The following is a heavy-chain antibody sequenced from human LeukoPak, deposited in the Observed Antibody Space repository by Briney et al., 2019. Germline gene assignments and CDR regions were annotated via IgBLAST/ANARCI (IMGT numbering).Heavy chain of an antibody. CDR1: GGSISSSSYY. D-gene: IGHD4-17*01. Sequence: SETLSLTCTVSGGSISSSSYYWGWIRQPPGKGLEWIGSIYYSGSTYYNPSLKSRVTISVDTSKNQFSLKLSSVTAADTAVYYCARLSPLYGDVGAFDIWGQGTMVTVSS. CDR3: ARLSPLYGDVGAFDI. CDR2: IYYSGST. J-gene: IGHJ3*02. V-gene: IGHV4-39*01.